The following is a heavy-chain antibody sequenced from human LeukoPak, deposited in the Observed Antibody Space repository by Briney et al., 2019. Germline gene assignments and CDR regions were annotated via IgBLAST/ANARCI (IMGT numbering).Heavy chain of an antibody. V-gene: IGHV3-23*01. J-gene: IGHJ4*02. CDR3: AKDLRAVAGTFDY. CDR2: ISGSGGST. Sequence: GGSLRLSCAAPGFTFSCYPMSWLRQAPGKGLASVSAISGSGGSTYYADSVKGRFTISRDNSKNTLYLQRNSLRAEDTAVYYCAKDLRAVAGTFDYWGQGTLVTVSS. D-gene: IGHD6-19*01. CDR1: GFTFSCYP.